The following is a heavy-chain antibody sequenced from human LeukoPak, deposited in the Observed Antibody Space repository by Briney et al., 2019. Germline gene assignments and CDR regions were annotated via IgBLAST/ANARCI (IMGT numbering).Heavy chain of an antibody. CDR1: GGSISSYY. Sequence: KPSETLSLTCTVSGGSISSYYWSWIRQPPGKGLEWIGYIYYSGSTNYNPSLKSRVTISVDTSKNQFSLKLSSVTAADTAVYYCARELNDAFDIRGQGTMVTVSS. CDR3: ARELNDAFDI. J-gene: IGHJ3*02. V-gene: IGHV4-59*01. CDR2: IYYSGST.